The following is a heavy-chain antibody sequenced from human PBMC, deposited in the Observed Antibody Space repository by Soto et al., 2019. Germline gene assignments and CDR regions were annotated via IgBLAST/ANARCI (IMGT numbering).Heavy chain of an antibody. V-gene: IGHV1-18*01. Sequence: ASVKVSCKAPGYTFTSYGISWVRQAPGQGLEWMGWISAYNGNTNYAQKLQGRVTMTTDTSTSTAYMELRSLRSDDTAVYYCARRYSYYYYMDVWGKGTTVTVSS. CDR1: GYTFTSYG. J-gene: IGHJ6*03. CDR2: ISAYNGNT. CDR3: ARRYSYYYYMDV.